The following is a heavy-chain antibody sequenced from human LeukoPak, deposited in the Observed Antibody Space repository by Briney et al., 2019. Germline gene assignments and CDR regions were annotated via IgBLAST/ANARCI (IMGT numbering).Heavy chain of an antibody. V-gene: IGHV3-23*01. CDR1: GFTFTNYA. D-gene: IGHD3-3*01. J-gene: IGHJ3*02. CDR3: AKDTITIFGVVPRPFDI. Sequence: PGGSLRLSYAASGFTFTNYAMTWVRQAPGKGLEWVSTISGPGGTTYYANSVKGRFTISRDNSKNTLDLQMNSLRAEDTAVYYCAKDTITIFGVVPRPFDIWGQGTMVTVSS. CDR2: ISGPGGTT.